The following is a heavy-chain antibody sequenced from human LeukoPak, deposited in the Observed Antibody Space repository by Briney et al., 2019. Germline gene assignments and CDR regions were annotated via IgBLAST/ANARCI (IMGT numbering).Heavy chain of an antibody. CDR2: IYYSGST. Sequence: SETLSLTCTVSGGSISSSSYYWGWIRQPPGKGLEWIGSIYYSGSTYYNPSLKSRVTISVDTSKNQFSLKLSSVTAADTAVYYCARLSITMVRGVLFDYWGQGTLVTVSS. J-gene: IGHJ4*02. D-gene: IGHD3-10*01. V-gene: IGHV4-39*01. CDR3: ARLSITMVRGVLFDY. CDR1: GGSISSSSYY.